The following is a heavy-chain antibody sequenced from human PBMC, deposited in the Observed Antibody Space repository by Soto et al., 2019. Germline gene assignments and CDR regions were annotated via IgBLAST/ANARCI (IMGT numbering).Heavy chain of an antibody. D-gene: IGHD4-4*01. CDR3: AKDRQYPLDYFHY. V-gene: IGHV3-23*01. Sequence: EVKLLESGGGLVQPGGSLRLSCGVSGFTVTSNGVSWVRQAPGKGLEWVSAISPNGQGIWYADSVKGRFTISRDISRNTVFLQMDSLRAEDTGVYYCAKDRQYPLDYFHYWCQGTLVTVSS. CDR1: GFTVTSNG. J-gene: IGHJ4*02. CDR2: ISPNGQGI.